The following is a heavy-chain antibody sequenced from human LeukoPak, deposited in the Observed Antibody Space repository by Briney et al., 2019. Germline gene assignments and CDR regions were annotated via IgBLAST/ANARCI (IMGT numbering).Heavy chain of an antibody. V-gene: IGHV1-18*01. J-gene: IGHJ5*02. Sequence: GSSVKVSCKASGGTFSSYTISWVRQAPGQGLEWMGWISAYNGNTNYAQKLQGRVTMTTDTSTSTAYMELRSLRSDDTAVYYCARRPLLLVGARDSHWFDPWGQGTLVTVSS. CDR2: ISAYNGNT. CDR1: GGTFSSYT. CDR3: ARRPLLLVGARDSHWFDP. D-gene: IGHD1-26*01.